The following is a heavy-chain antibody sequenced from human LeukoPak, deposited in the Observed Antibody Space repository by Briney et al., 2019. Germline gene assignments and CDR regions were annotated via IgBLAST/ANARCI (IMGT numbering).Heavy chain of an antibody. D-gene: IGHD3-16*02. V-gene: IGHV4-59*01. Sequence: PSETLSLTCTVSGGSISSYYWSWTRQPPGKGLEWIGYIYYSGSTNYNPSLKSRVTISVDTSKNQFSLKLSSVTAADTAVYYCARGGYRPIDFDYWGQGTLVTVSS. CDR2: IYYSGST. CDR3: ARGGYRPIDFDY. CDR1: GGSISSYY. J-gene: IGHJ4*02.